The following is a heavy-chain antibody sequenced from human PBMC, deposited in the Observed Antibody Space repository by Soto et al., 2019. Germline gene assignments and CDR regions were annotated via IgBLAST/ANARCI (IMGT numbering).Heavy chain of an antibody. Sequence: ASVKVSCKASGYTFTTFGISWVRQAPGQGLEWVGWISANNGNTKYSQKFQDRVSLTTETSASTAYMGLRSLRSDDTAGYFCARAYRSLVVNPDFDYWGQGTQVTVSS. D-gene: IGHD3-22*01. CDR2: ISANNGNT. CDR1: GYTFTTFG. V-gene: IGHV1-18*01. J-gene: IGHJ4*02. CDR3: ARAYRSLVVNPDFDY.